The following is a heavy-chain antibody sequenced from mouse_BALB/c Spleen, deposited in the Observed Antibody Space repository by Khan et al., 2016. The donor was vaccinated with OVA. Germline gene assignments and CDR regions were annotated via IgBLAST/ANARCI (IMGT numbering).Heavy chain of an antibody. J-gene: IGHJ3*01. CDR3: ARRGVDGIFAY. D-gene: IGHD2-1*01. CDR1: GYTFTTYW. CDR2: IDPSYGDT. V-gene: IGHV1-7*01. Sequence: QVQLKQSGAELAKPGASVKMSCKASGYTFTTYWMHWVKQRPGQGLEWIGYIDPSYGDTEYNQKFKDKATLTTDKSSSTAYMQLTSLTSEDSAVYYCARRGVDGIFAYRGQGTLGTVSA.